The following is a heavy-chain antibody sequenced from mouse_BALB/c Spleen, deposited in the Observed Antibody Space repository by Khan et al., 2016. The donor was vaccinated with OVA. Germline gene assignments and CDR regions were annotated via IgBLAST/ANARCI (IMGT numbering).Heavy chain of an antibody. CDR2: IWAGGST. J-gene: IGHJ2*01. CDR1: GYSLTRYG. CDR3: ARSKYLARY. D-gene: IGHD3-3*01. Sequence: QVQLKESGPGLVAPSQSLSITCTVYGYSLTRYGVHWVRQPPGKGLEWLGLIWAGGSTNYNWALMYRLSISIDNSKSLAFLIMNSLQTDYTALYYCARSKYLARYWGQGTTLTVSS. V-gene: IGHV2-9*02.